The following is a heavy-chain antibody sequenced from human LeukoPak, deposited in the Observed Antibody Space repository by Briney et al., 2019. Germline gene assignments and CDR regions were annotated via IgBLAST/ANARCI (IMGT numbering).Heavy chain of an antibody. V-gene: IGHV3-30*02. CDR3: AKDLEYCSSTSCYPNWFDP. CDR1: GFTFSSYG. Sequence: GGSLRLSCAASGFTFSSYGMHWVRQAPGKGLEWVAFIRYDGSNKYYADSVKGRFTISRDNSKNTLYLQMNSLGAEDTAVYYCAKDLEYCSSTSCYPNWFDPWGQGTLVTVSS. D-gene: IGHD2-2*01. J-gene: IGHJ5*02. CDR2: IRYDGSNK.